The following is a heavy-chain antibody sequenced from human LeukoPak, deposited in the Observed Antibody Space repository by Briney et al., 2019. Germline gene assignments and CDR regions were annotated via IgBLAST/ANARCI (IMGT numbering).Heavy chain of an antibody. V-gene: IGHV3-23*01. J-gene: IGHJ3*02. D-gene: IGHD3-22*01. CDR1: GFTFSSFP. CDR3: AKDLNYYDEAFDI. CDR2: ISGGGVST. Sequence: GGSLRLSCAASGFTFSSFPMSWVRQAPGKGLEWVSVISGGGVSTYYADSVKGRFTISRDNSKNTLYLQMNSLRAEDTAVYYCAKDLNYYDEAFDIWGQGTMVTVSS.